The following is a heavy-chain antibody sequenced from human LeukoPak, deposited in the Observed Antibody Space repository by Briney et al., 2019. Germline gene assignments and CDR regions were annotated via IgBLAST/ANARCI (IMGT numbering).Heavy chain of an antibody. CDR1: GGSFSGYY. D-gene: IGHD6-19*01. V-gene: IGHV4-34*01. J-gene: IGHJ4*02. Sequence: PSETLSLTSAVYGGSFSGYYWSWIRQPPGKGLEWIGEINHTGSTNYNPSLKSRVTISVDTSKNQFSLKLSSVTAADTAVYYCARVLLAVSGTHYFDYWGQGTLVTVSS. CDR3: ARVLLAVSGTHYFDY. CDR2: INHTGST.